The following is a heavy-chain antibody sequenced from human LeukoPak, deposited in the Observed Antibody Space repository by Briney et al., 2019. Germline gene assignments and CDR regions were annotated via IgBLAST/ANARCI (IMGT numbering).Heavy chain of an antibody. D-gene: IGHD2-15*01. V-gene: IGHV3-48*03. Sequence: PGGSLRLSCAASGFTFSSFDMNWVRQAPGKGLEWLSYISRSGYTMDYTDSVKGRFTISRDNAKNSLSLQMNSLKVEDTAVYFCAREGSPYAPSDPFYFDYWGQRILVTVSS. J-gene: IGHJ4*02. CDR1: GFTFSSFD. CDR3: AREGSPYAPSDPFYFDY. CDR2: ISRSGYTM.